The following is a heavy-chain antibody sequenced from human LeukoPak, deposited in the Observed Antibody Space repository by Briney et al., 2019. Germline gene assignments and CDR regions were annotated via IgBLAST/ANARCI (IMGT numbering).Heavy chain of an antibody. CDR2: IRGKTNSYAT. J-gene: IGHJ4*02. V-gene: IGHV3-73*01. D-gene: IGHD6-19*01. Sequence: QTGGSLGLSCAASGFTFSDSAMNWVRQASGKGLEWVGHIRGKTNSYATAYAASVRGRFTISRDDSKNTAYLQMNSLKTEDTAVYYCTGGSGWYSPDYWGQGTLVTVSS. CDR3: TGGSGWYSPDY. CDR1: GFTFSDSA.